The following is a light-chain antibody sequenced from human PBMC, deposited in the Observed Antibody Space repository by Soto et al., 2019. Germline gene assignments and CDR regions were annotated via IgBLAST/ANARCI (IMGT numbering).Light chain of an antibody. CDR1: QSVSSY. V-gene: IGKV3-15*01. CDR2: GAS. J-gene: IGKJ4*01. CDR3: QKYNTAPLT. Sequence: EIVMTQSPATLSVSPGERATLSCRASQSVSSYLVWYQQKSGQAPRLLIYGASTRATGIPARFSGSGSGTDFTLTISSLQPEDVATYYCQKYNTAPLTFGGGTKVEIK.